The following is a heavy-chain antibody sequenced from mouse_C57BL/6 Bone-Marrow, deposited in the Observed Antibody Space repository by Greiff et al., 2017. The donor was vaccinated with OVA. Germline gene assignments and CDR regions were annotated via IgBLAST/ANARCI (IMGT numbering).Heavy chain of an antibody. CDR2: ISYDGSN. D-gene: IGHD2-12*01. CDR1: GYSITSGYY. Sequence: VQLKQSGPGLVKPSQSLSLTCSVTGYSITSGYYWNWIRQFPGNKLGWMGYISYDGSNNYNPSLQNRISITRDTSKNQFFLKLNSVTTEDTATYYCASRRVYSSFDYWGQGTTLTVSS. V-gene: IGHV3-6*01. J-gene: IGHJ2*01. CDR3: ASRRVYSSFDY.